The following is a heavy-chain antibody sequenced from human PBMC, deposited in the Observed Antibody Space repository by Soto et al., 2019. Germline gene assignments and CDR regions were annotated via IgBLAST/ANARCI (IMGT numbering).Heavy chain of an antibody. J-gene: IGHJ4*02. CDR1: GFTFSDYY. Sequence: GGSLRLSCSASGFTFSDYYMSWIRQAPGKGLEWISYIDSSGSIIYYADSVKGRFTISRDNAKNSLYLQMKSLRAEDTAVYYCARDIGYYDSSGYFDYWGQGTMVTV. V-gene: IGHV3-11*01. CDR2: IDSSGSII. D-gene: IGHD3-22*01. CDR3: ARDIGYYDSSGYFDY.